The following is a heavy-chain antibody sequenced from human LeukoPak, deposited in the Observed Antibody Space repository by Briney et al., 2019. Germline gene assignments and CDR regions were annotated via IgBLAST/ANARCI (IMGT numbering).Heavy chain of an antibody. CDR3: ARGSRNWNYGEY. CDR2: ISAYNGNT. V-gene: IGHV1-18*01. J-gene: IGHJ4*02. D-gene: IGHD1-7*01. Sequence: ASVKVSCKASGYTFTSYGINWVRQAPGQGLEWMGWISAYNGNTNYAQKLQERVTMTTDTYTSTAYMELRSLRSDDTAVYYCARGSRNWNYGEYWGQGTLGNVSS. CDR1: GYTFTSYG.